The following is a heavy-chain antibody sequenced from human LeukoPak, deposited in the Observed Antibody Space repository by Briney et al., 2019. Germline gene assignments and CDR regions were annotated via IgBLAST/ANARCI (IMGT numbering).Heavy chain of an antibody. CDR1: GYTFTSYG. Sequence: ASVKVSCKASGYTFTSYGISWVRQAPGQGLEWMGWISAYNGNTNYAQKLQGRVTMTTDTSTSTAYMELRSLRSDDTAVYYCARPDIHNSDYYGMDVWGQGTTVTVSS. D-gene: IGHD2-15*01. CDR2: ISAYNGNT. J-gene: IGHJ6*02. CDR3: ARPDIHNSDYYGMDV. V-gene: IGHV1-18*01.